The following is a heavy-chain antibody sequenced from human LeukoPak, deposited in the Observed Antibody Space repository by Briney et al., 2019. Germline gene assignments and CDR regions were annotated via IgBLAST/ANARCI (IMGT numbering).Heavy chain of an antibody. CDR3: AKNNDYGGSYWYFDL. CDR2: ISSSSSYI. D-gene: IGHD4-23*01. J-gene: IGHJ2*01. CDR1: GFTFSSFS. V-gene: IGHV3-21*01. Sequence: GGSLRLSCAASGFTFSSFSMNWVRQAPGKGLEWVSSISSSSSYIYYADSVKGRFTISRDNAKNSLYLQMSSLRDEDTAVYYCAKNNDYGGSYWYFDLWGRGTLVTVSS.